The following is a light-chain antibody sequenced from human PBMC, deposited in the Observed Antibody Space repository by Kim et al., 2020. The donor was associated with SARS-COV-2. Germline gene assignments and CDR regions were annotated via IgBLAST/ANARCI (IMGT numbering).Light chain of an antibody. CDR1: ISNIGSYNY. Sequence: GHSISISCTGTISNIGSYNYVSWHQQHPGKATKLMIYDVNKRPSGISSRFSGSKSGSTASLTISGLQAEDEADYYCSSFTTRSTLVFGGGTKVTVL. CDR2: DVN. V-gene: IGLV2-14*03. J-gene: IGLJ3*02. CDR3: SSFTTRSTLV.